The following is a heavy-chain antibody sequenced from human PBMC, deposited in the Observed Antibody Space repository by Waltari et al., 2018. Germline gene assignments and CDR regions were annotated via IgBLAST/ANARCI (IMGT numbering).Heavy chain of an antibody. CDR1: GYTVTSYY. J-gene: IGHJ4*02. V-gene: IGHV1-46*01. CDR3: ARLGITMTPDY. Sequence: QVQLVQSGAELKKPGASVKLSCKASGYTVTSYYIQWVRQAPGQGLEWMGVMNSGGXXTIYAQKFQGRVTMTRDTSTSTVYMELSSLRSEDTAVYYCARLGITMTPDYWGQGTLVTVSS. CDR2: MNSGGXXT.